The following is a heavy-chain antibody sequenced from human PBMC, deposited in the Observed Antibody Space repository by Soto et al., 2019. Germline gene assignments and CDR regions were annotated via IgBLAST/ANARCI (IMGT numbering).Heavy chain of an antibody. CDR2: ISGSGGST. CDR1: GFTFSSYA. CDR3: AKDGVVIYLRYYYYHYYGMAV. Sequence: GGSLRLSCAASGFTFSSYAMSWVRQAPGKGLEWVSAISGSGGSTYYANSVKGRFTISRDNSKNTLYLQMNSLRAEDTAVYYCAKDGVVIYLRYYYYHYYGMAVRGQGTTVTVSS. J-gene: IGHJ6*02. D-gene: IGHD3-9*01. V-gene: IGHV3-23*01.